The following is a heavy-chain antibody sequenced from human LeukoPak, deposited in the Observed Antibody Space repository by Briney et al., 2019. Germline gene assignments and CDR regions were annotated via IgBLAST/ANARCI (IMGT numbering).Heavy chain of an antibody. CDR2: ISNDGRTK. CDR3: AKGRVEDYFASGTYSLGY. J-gene: IGHJ4*02. D-gene: IGHD3-10*01. V-gene: IGHV3-30*18. Sequence: GGSLRLSCSPSGFTFRSFGMHWVPEAPGKGLEWVAVISNDGRTKFYADSVRGRFTISSDNSKNTLYLKMSSLRAEDRAFYNCAKGRVEDYFASGTYSLGYWGQGTLVTVSS. CDR1: GFTFRSFG.